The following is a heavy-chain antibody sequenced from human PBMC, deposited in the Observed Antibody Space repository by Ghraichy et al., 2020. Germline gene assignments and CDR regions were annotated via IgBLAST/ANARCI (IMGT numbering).Heavy chain of an antibody. D-gene: IGHD3-3*01. J-gene: IGHJ6*02. CDR1: GGTFSSYA. CDR2: IIPIFGTA. CDR3: ARGVITIFGVVIIPVNYYYGMDV. V-gene: IGHV1-69*13. Sequence: SVKVSCKASGGTFSSYAISWVRQAPGQGLEWMGGIIPIFGTANYAQKFQGRVTITADESTSTAYMELSSLRSEDTAVYYCARGVITIFGVVIIPVNYYYGMDVWGQGTTVTVSS.